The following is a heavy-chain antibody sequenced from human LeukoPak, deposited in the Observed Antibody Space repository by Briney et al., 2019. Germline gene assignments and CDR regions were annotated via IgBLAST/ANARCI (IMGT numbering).Heavy chain of an antibody. CDR3: ARQSFRAFDI. J-gene: IGHJ3*02. CDR2: ISSSGSTI. V-gene: IGHV3-48*03. CDR1: GFTFSSYE. Sequence: GGSLRLSCATSGFTFSSYEMNWVRQAPGKGLEWVSYISSSGSTIYYADSVKGRFTISRDNAKNSLYLQMNSLRAEDAAVYYCARQSFRAFDIWGQGTMVTVSS.